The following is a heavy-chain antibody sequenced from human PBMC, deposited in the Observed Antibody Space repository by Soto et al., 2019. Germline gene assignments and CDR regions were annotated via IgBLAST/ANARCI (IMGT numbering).Heavy chain of an antibody. V-gene: IGHV4-59*01. CDR3: ARVRWLQSSQFDY. D-gene: IGHD5-12*01. CDR2: IYYSGST. Sequence: PSETMCLTWTVAGGTISSYCWSWIRKTPGKGLEWIGYIYYSGSTNYNPSLKSRVTISVDTSKNQFSLKLSSVTAADTAVYYCARVRWLQSSQFDYWGQGTLVTVSS. J-gene: IGHJ4*02. CDR1: GGTISSYC.